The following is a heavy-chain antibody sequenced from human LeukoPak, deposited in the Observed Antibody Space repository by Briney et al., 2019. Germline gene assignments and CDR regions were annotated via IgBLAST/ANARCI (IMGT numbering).Heavy chain of an antibody. J-gene: IGHJ5*02. D-gene: IGHD3-22*01. CDR1: GGSISSYY. CDR2: IYYSGST. Sequence: PSETLSLTCTVSGGSISSYYWSWMRQPPGKGLEWIGYIYYSGSTNYNPSLKSRVTISVDTSKNQFSLKLSSVTAADTAVYYCARDLISGYRGNRFDPWGQGTLVTVSS. CDR3: ARDLISGYRGNRFDP. V-gene: IGHV4-59*01.